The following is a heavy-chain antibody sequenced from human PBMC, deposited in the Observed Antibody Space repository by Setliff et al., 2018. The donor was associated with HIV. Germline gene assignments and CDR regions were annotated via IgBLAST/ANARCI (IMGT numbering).Heavy chain of an antibody. V-gene: IGHV4-34*01. D-gene: IGHD5-12*01. CDR2: INHSGSA. J-gene: IGHJ3*02. Sequence: KPSETLSLTCAVYGGSFSGYYWSWIRQPPGKGLEWIGEINHSGSANYLPSLKSRVTISVDTSKTQFSLRLTSVTAADTAVYFCARVVPREVAPGGFDIWGQGTMVTVSS. CDR3: ARVVPREVAPGGFDI. CDR1: GGSFSGYY.